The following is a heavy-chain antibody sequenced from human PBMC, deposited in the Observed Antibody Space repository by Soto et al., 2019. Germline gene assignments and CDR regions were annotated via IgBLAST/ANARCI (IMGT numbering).Heavy chain of an antibody. CDR1: GYTLTGYY. CDR2: VNPNSGAT. Sequence: QVQLVQYGAEVKKPGDSVKVSCKASGYTLTGYYIHWVRQAPGQGLEWMGWVNPNSGATDYVHSLQGRVTTTPDRSITTASIELSRLRSDYTSVSFCARGAMDGAPFAPCSPGNLVTVSS. CDR3: ARGAMDGAPFAP. D-gene: IGHD2-8*01. J-gene: IGHJ5*01. V-gene: IGHV1-2*07.